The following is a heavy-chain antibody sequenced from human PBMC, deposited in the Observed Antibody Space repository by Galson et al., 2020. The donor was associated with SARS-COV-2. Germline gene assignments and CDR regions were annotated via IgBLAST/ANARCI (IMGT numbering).Heavy chain of an antibody. J-gene: IGHJ3*01. Sequence: SETLSLTCSVSGVSISSVLYYWSWIRQPAGKGLEWIGRVYSNGNINYKSSLKSRITMSVDTSKNQFSLSLSSVTAADTAIYYCASYRRRDDTLDVWGQGTMVTVSS. CDR3: ASYRRRDDTLDV. CDR1: GVSISSVLYY. V-gene: IGHV4-61*02. D-gene: IGHD1-26*01. CDR2: VYSNGNI.